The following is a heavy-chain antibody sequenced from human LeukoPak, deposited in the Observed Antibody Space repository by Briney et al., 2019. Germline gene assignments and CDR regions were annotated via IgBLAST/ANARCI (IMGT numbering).Heavy chain of an antibody. CDR3: ARVTATTGIRYFDY. Sequence: SETLSLTCTVSGSSISNDYWSWIRQPPGKDLKWFGYIYYSGSANHNPSLKSRVTISVDTSKNQFSLKLSSVTAADTAVYYCARVTATTGIRYFDYWGQGTLVTVSS. D-gene: IGHD6-13*01. CDR2: IYYSGSA. CDR1: GSSISNDY. J-gene: IGHJ4*02. V-gene: IGHV4-59*01.